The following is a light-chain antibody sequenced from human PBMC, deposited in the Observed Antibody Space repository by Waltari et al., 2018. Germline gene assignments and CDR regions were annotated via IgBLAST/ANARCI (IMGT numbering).Light chain of an antibody. CDR2: GDN. V-gene: IGLV1-40*01. J-gene: IGLJ2*01. Sequence: QSALTQPPSVSGAPGQRVTIPCTGSNSNIGAGYGVHWFQQIPGTAPKVLISGDNIRPSGVPDRFSASKSGTSASLAITGLQAEDEAVYFCQSHDSSLRWVFGGGTKLTVL. CDR1: NSNIGAGYG. CDR3: QSHDSSLRWV.